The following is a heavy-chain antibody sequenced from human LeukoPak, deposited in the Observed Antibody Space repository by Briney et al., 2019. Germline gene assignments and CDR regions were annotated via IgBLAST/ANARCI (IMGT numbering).Heavy chain of an antibody. CDR1: GFTFSSYG. CDR2: IRYDGSNK. CDR3: ARDGDPGWELLSTHFDY. D-gene: IGHD1-26*01. V-gene: IGHV3-30*02. J-gene: IGHJ4*02. Sequence: GGSLRLSCAASGFTFSSYGMHWVRQAPGKGLEWVAFIRYDGSNKYYADSVKGRFTISRDNSKNTLYLQMNSLRAEDTAVYYCARDGDPGWELLSTHFDYWGQGTLVTVSS.